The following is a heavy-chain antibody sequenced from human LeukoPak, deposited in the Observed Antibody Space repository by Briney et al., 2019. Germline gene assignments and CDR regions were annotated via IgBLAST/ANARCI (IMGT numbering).Heavy chain of an antibody. J-gene: IGHJ4*02. CDR3: ARDLETIGLYFDY. V-gene: IGHV4-59*01. CDR2: IYYSGST. CDR1: GGSISSYY. Sequence: SETLSLTCTVSGGSISSYYWSWIRQPPGKGLEWIGYIYYSGSTNYNPSLKSRVTISVDTSKNQFSLKLSSVTAADTAVYYCARDLETIGLYFDYWGQGTLVTVSS. D-gene: IGHD3-16*01.